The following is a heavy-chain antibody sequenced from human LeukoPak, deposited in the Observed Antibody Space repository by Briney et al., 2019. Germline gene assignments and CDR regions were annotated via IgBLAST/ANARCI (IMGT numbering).Heavy chain of an antibody. CDR3: ARGRAAAGPYYYYYYYMDV. Sequence: ASVKVSCKASGYTLTGYYMHWVRQAPGQGLEWMGWINPNSGGTNYAQKFQGRVTMTRDTSISTAYMELSRLRSDDTAVYYCARGRAAAGPYYYYYYYMDVWGKGTTVTISS. CDR2: INPNSGGT. D-gene: IGHD6-13*01. CDR1: GYTLTGYY. J-gene: IGHJ6*03. V-gene: IGHV1-2*02.